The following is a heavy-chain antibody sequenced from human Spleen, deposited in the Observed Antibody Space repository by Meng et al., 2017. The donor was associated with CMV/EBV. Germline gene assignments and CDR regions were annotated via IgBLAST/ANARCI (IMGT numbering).Heavy chain of an antibody. J-gene: IGHJ4*02. V-gene: IGHV3-11*01. CDR1: GFTFSDYY. CDR3: LIAVAGIGFDY. D-gene: IGHD6-19*01. Sequence: GESLKISCAASGFTFSDYYMSWIRQAPGKGLEWVSYISSSGSTIYYADSVKGRFTISRDNAKNSLYLQMNSLRAEDTAVYYVLIAVAGIGFDYWGQGTLVTVSS. CDR2: ISSSGSTI.